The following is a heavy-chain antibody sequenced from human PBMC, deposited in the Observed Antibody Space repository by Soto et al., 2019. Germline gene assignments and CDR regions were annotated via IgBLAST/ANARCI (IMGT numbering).Heavy chain of an antibody. Sequence: SETLSLTCTVSDGSISSGGYYWSWIRQHPEKGLEWIGYIYYSGITYYNPSLKSRVTISVDTSKNQFSLKLSSVTAADTAVYYCARTVLATTGYYYFDYWGQETLVTVSS. D-gene: IGHD3-9*01. CDR1: DGSISSGGYY. CDR2: IYYSGIT. CDR3: ARTVLATTGYYYFDY. J-gene: IGHJ4*02. V-gene: IGHV4-31*03.